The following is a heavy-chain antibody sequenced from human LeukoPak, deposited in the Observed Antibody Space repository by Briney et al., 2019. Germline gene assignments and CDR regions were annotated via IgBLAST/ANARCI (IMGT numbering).Heavy chain of an antibody. V-gene: IGHV4-34*01. D-gene: IGHD3-22*01. Sequence: SETLSLTCAVYGGSFSGYYWSWLRQPPGKGLEWIGEINHSGSTNYNPSLKSRVTISVDTSKNQFSLKLSSVTAADTAVYYCARQGFYYYDSSGYYYDYWGQGTLVTVSS. CDR2: INHSGST. J-gene: IGHJ4*02. CDR1: GGSFSGYY. CDR3: ARQGFYYYDSSGYYYDY.